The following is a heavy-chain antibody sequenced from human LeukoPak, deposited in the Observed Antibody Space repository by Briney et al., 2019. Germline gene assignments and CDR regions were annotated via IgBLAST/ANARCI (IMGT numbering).Heavy chain of an antibody. D-gene: IGHD1-26*01. CDR3: AKAGWAGNYFDY. J-gene: IGHJ4*02. CDR1: GLTISGIY. CDR2: IYSGGNT. V-gene: IGHV3-66*01. Sequence: GGSLRLSCAASGLTISGIYMSWVRQAPGQGPEWVSVIYSGGNTFYSNSVKDRFTISRDNSKNTLYLQMNSLRVEDTAVYYCAKAGWAGNYFDYWGQGALVTVAS.